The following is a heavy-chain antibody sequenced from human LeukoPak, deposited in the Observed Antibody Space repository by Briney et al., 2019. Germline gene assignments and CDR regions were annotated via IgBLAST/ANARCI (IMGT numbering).Heavy chain of an antibody. Sequence: SETLSLTCTVSGGSISSSSYYWGWIRQPPGKGLEWIGSIYTSGSTNYNPSLKSRLTMSVDTSKNQFSLKLSSVTAADTAIYYCARGPLTVTRGFDPWGQGTLVTGSS. CDR1: GGSISSSSYY. CDR3: ARGPLTVTRGFDP. V-gene: IGHV4-39*07. CDR2: IYTSGST. D-gene: IGHD4-17*01. J-gene: IGHJ5*02.